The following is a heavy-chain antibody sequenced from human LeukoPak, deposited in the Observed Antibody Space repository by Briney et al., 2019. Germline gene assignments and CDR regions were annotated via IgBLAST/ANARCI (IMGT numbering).Heavy chain of an antibody. CDR1: GGSISSSSYY. D-gene: IGHD6-6*01. CDR2: IYYSGST. CDR3: ARAISSSPSYYYYYYMGV. V-gene: IGHV4-39*07. Sequence: SETLSLTCTVSGGSISSSSYYWGWIRQPPGKGLEWIGSIYYSGSTYYNPSLKSRVTISVDTSKNQFSLKLSSVTAADTAVYYCARAISSSPSYYYYYYMGVWGKGTTVTVSS. J-gene: IGHJ6*03.